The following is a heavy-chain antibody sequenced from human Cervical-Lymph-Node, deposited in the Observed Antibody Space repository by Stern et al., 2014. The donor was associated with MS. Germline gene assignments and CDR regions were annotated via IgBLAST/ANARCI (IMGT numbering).Heavy chain of an antibody. J-gene: IGHJ4*02. CDR3: ARDLLDGFDF. Sequence: VQLVESGGGVVQPGGSLRLSCAASGFTFSSYGIHWVRQAPGKGLEWVAVIWPGGTNKYGAGSVKGRVTNSMAHSKNKAILPRNSLRAEDTALYYCARDLLDGFDFWGQGTLVTFSS. V-gene: IGHV3-33*01. CDR2: IWPGGTNK. CDR1: GFTFSSYG. D-gene: IGHD5-24*01.